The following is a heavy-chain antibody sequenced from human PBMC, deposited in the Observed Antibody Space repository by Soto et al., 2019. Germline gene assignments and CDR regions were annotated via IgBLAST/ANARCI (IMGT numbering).Heavy chain of an antibody. Sequence: ASVKVSCKASGYTFTSYGISWVRQAPGQGLEWMGLLIPYNGDRIYAQKFQGRVILTTDTATNTAYMELGSLRSDDTAVYYCVRAASSGYRGWWDPWGQGTLVTVSS. D-gene: IGHD5-12*01. CDR3: VRAASSGYRGWWDP. CDR1: GYTFTSYG. CDR2: LIPYNGDR. V-gene: IGHV1-18*01. J-gene: IGHJ5*02.